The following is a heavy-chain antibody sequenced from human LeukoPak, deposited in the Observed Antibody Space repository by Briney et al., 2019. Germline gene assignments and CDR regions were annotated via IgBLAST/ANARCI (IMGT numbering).Heavy chain of an antibody. CDR2: ISGSGGST. J-gene: IGHJ4*02. CDR3: AKVLSVAYYFDY. V-gene: IGHV3-23*01. Sequence: GGSLRLSCAASGFTFSSYAMSWVRQAPGKGGEWVSAISGSGGSTYYADSVKGRFTISRDNSKNTLYLQMNSLRAEDTAVYYCAKVLSVAYYFDYWGQGTLVPVSS. D-gene: IGHD2-15*01. CDR1: GFTFSSYA.